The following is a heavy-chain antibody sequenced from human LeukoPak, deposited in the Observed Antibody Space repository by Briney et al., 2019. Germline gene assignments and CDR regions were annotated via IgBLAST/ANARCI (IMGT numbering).Heavy chain of an antibody. CDR1: GLTLNKYW. V-gene: IGHV3-74*01. D-gene: IGHD3-22*01. CDR3: ARGLYLDYDSSGYYVGYYYGLAV. Sequence: GGSLRLSCAASGLTLNKYWLHWVRQPPGKGLVWVSRINPDGTSTSHADSVKGRFTISRDNAKNTLYLQMNDLSAEDTAVYYCARGLYLDYDSSGYYVGYYYGLAVWGQGTSVTVSS. J-gene: IGHJ6*02. CDR2: INPDGTST.